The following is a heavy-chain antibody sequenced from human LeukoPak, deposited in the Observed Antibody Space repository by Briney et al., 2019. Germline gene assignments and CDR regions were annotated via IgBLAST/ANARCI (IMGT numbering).Heavy chain of an antibody. CDR2: IIPIFGTA. D-gene: IGHD3-3*01. CDR1: GGTFSSYA. CDR3: ASGEYYDFWSGYWFDY. V-gene: IGHV1-69*05. Sequence: SVKVSCKASGGTFSSYAISWVRQAPGQGLEWMGGIIPIFGTANYAQKFQGRVTITTDESTSTAYMELSSLRSEDTAVYYCASGEYYDFWSGYWFDYWGQGTLVTVS. J-gene: IGHJ4*02.